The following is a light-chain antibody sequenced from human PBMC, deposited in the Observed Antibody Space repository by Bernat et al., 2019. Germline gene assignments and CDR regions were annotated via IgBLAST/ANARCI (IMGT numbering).Light chain of an antibody. V-gene: IGKV3-20*01. CDR2: GAS. J-gene: IGKJ2*01. Sequence: EIVLTQSPGTLSLSPGDTAALSCRASQSISSTYLAWYQQKPGQAPRLLISGASSRATGIPDRFSGSGSETVFTLTISGLEPEDFAVYYCQQYHSSSYTVGQGTKLEIK. CDR3: QQYHSSSYT. CDR1: QSISSTY.